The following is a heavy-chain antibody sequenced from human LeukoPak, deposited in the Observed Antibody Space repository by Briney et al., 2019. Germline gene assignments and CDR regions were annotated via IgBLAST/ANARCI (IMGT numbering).Heavy chain of an antibody. Sequence: GGSLRLSCAASGFTFSDHYMDWVRQAPGKGLEWVAVISYDGSNKYYADSVKGRFTISRDNSKNTLYLQMNSLRAEDTAVYYCAKDLSRYYDSSGLNYWGQGTLVTVSS. CDR1: GFTFSDHY. CDR3: AKDLSRYYDSSGLNY. J-gene: IGHJ4*02. D-gene: IGHD3-22*01. V-gene: IGHV3-30*18. CDR2: ISYDGSNK.